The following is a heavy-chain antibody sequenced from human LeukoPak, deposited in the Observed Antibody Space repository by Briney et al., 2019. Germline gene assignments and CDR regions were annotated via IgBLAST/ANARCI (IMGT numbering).Heavy chain of an antibody. CDR1: GFTFSSYA. V-gene: IGHV3-23*01. D-gene: IGHD3-22*01. Sequence: GGSLRLSCAASGFTFSSYAMSWVRQAPGKGLEWVSAISGSGGSTYYADSKKGRFTISRDNSKNTLYLQMNSLRAEDTAVYYCAKDGNYYPLGNMVGYYFDYWGQGTLVTVSS. CDR3: AKDGNYYPLGNMVGYYFDY. CDR2: ISGSGGST. J-gene: IGHJ4*02.